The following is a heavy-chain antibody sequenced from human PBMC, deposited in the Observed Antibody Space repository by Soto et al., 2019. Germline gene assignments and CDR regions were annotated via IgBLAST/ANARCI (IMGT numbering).Heavy chain of an antibody. D-gene: IGHD3-10*01. V-gene: IGHV3-23*01. Sequence: GGSLRLSCAASGFTFRSYAMSWVRQAPGKGLEWVSAISGSGGSTYYADSVKGRFTISRDNSKNTLYLQMNSLRAEDTAVYYCAKGSWASGTFDYWGQGTLVTVSS. CDR2: ISGSGGST. J-gene: IGHJ4*02. CDR1: GFTFRSYA. CDR3: AKGSWASGTFDY.